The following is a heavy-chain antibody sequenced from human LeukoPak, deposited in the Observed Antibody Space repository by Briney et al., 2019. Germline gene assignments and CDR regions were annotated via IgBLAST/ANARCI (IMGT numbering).Heavy chain of an antibody. CDR1: GFTFSSYS. J-gene: IGHJ6*03. V-gene: IGHV3-21*01. CDR2: ISSSSSYI. Sequence: PGGSLRLSCAASGFTFSSYSMNWVRQAPGKGLEWVSSISSSSSYIYYTDSLKGRFTISRDNAKNSLYLQTNSLRAEDTAVYCARDQGFSYYYYYMDVWGKGTTVTVSS. CDR3: ARDQGFSYYYYYMDV. D-gene: IGHD3-3*01.